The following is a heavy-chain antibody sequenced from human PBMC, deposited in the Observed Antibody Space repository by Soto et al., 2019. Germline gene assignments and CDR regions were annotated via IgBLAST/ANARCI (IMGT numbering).Heavy chain of an antibody. CDR2: ISARGGST. CDR3: ATVPDCWSGSYPLRLYDC. Sequence: EVQLLASGGCLVQPGGSLRLSCAVSGITFSICAMNWVRQAPGKGIAWVSGISARGGSTYYADSVKCRFTVSRDNSKNTLDLPMSGLGAEDTAFYDCATVPDCWSGSYPLRLYDCWGQGTLVTVSS. V-gene: IGHV3-23*01. J-gene: IGHJ4*02. CDR1: GITFSICA. D-gene: IGHD3-3*01.